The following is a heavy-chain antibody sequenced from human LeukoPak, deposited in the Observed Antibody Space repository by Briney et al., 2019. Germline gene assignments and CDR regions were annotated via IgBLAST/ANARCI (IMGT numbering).Heavy chain of an antibody. D-gene: IGHD3-10*01. J-gene: IGHJ3*02. V-gene: IGHV3-53*01. CDR2: IYSGGST. Sequence: GGSLRLSCAASGFTVSSNYMSWVRQAPGKGLEWVSVIYSGGSTYYADSVKGRFTISRDNSKNTLYLQVNSLRAEDTAVYYCARVTYGSGNAFDIWGQGTMVTVSS. CDR3: ARVTYGSGNAFDI. CDR1: GFTVSSNY.